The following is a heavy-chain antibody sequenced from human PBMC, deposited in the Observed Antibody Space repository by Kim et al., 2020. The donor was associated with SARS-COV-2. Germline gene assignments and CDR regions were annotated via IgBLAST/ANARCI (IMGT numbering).Heavy chain of an antibody. V-gene: IGHV4-4*02. CDR3: AGAGGYSPDS. D-gene: IGHD5-18*01. CDR2: SS. Sequence: SSSDNPSLKSRVTISFDKSKNQFSLKLSSVTAADTAVYYCAGAGGYSPDSWGQGTLVTFSS. J-gene: IGHJ5*01.